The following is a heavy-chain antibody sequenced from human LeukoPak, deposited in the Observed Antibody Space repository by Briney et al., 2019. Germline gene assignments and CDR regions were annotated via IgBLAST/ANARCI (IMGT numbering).Heavy chain of an antibody. J-gene: IGHJ3*02. D-gene: IGHD3-9*01. CDR1: GGSFSGYY. Sequence: PSETLSLTCTVYGGSFSGYYWSWIRQSPGKGLEWIGEINHTGTTSSNPSLGSRLTISVDTSKNQFSLKLSSVTAADTAVYYCARRPRRYYDILTGYGAFDIWGQGTMVTVSS. V-gene: IGHV4-34*01. CDR3: ARRPRRYYDILTGYGAFDI. CDR2: INHTGTT.